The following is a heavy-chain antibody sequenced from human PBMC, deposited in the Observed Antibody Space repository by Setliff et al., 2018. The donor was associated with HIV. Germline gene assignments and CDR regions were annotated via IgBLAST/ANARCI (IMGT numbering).Heavy chain of an antibody. CDR3: ARAAHYYGSGSPPHW. J-gene: IGHJ4*02. CDR1: GGTFSSYA. Sequence: GASVKVSCKASGGTFSSYAMHWVRQAPGQRLEWMGWINAGNGNTKYSQKFQGRVTITRDTSASTAYMELSSLRSEDTAVYYCARAAHYYGSGSPPHWWGQGTLVTVSS. D-gene: IGHD3-10*01. CDR2: INAGNGNT. V-gene: IGHV1-3*01.